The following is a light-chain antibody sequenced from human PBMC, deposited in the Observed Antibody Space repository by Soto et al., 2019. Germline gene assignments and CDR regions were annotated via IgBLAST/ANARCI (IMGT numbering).Light chain of an antibody. J-gene: IGKJ1*01. Sequence: DIQMTQSPSTLSASVGDRVTITCRASQSISDWLAWYQQKPGKAPKFLIYKASNLESGVPSRFSGSGSGREFTVTISSVQPDDFATYYGQYYDSYSWTFGQGTNVEIK. CDR2: KAS. CDR1: QSISDW. V-gene: IGKV1-5*03. CDR3: QYYDSYSWT.